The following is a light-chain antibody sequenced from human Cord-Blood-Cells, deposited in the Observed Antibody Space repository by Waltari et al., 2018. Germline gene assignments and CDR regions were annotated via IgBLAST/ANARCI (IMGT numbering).Light chain of an antibody. V-gene: IGKV1-33*01. CDR2: DAS. CDR3: QQYDNLPLT. J-gene: IGKJ3*01. CDR1: QDISNY. Sequence: DIQMTQSQSSLSASVGDRVTTTCQASQDISNYLNWSQQKPGEAPKLLIYDASNLETGVPSRFSGSGSGTDFTFTISSLQPEDIATYYCQQYDNLPLTFGPGTKVDIK.